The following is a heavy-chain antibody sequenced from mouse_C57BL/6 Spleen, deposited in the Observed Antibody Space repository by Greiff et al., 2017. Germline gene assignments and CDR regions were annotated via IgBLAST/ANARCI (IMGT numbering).Heavy chain of an antibody. Sequence: QVQLQQPGAELVRPGSSVKLSCKASGYTFTSYWMDWVKQRPGQGLEWIGNIYPSDSETHCNQKFKDKATLTVDKSSSTAYMQLSSLTSEDSAVYYCARLAGTTWFAYWGQGTLVTVSA. CDR3: ARLAGTTWFAY. CDR2: IYPSDSET. CDR1: GYTFTSYW. J-gene: IGHJ3*01. V-gene: IGHV1-61*01. D-gene: IGHD4-1*01.